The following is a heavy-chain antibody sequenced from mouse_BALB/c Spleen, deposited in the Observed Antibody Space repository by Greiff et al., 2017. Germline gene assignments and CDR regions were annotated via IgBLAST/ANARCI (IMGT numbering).Heavy chain of an antibody. CDR2: ISSGSSTI. CDR1: GFTFSSFG. J-gene: IGHJ4*01. D-gene: IGHD2-1*01. V-gene: IGHV5-17*02. Sequence: EVKVVESGGGLVQPGGSRKLSCAASGFTFSSFGMHWVRQAPEKGLEWVAYISSGSSTIYYADTVKGRFTISRDNPKNTLFLQMTSLRSEDTAMYYCARWDGNYNYYAMDYWGQGTSVTVSS. CDR3: ARWDGNYNYYAMDY.